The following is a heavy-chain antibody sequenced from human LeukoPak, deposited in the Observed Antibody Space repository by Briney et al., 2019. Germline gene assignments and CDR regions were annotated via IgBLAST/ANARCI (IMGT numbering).Heavy chain of an antibody. CDR2: INAGNGNT. Sequence: ASVKVSCKASGYIFTTYAMHWVRQAPGQSLEWMGRINAGNGNTKYSQKFQGRVTITRDTSANIAYMELSSLRSEDTAVYYCATTVSAGTYRYFQHWGQGTLVTVSS. CDR1: GYIFTTYA. J-gene: IGHJ1*01. D-gene: IGHD6-13*01. CDR3: ATTVSAGTYRYFQH. V-gene: IGHV1-3*01.